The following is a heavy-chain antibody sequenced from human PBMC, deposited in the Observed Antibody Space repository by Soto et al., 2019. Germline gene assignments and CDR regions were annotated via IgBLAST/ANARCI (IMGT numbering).Heavy chain of an antibody. CDR1: GFTFSSYA. CDR2: ISGSGDST. V-gene: IGHV3-23*01. D-gene: IGHD3-22*01. Sequence: PGGSLRLSCAASGFTFSSYAMSWVRQAPGKGLEWVSGISGSGDSTYYADYVKGRCTISRDNSKNTLYLQMGSLRAEDTAVYYCASRAYYDNSGYYYYYFDYWGRGALVTVPQ. CDR3: ASRAYYDNSGYYYYYFDY. J-gene: IGHJ4*02.